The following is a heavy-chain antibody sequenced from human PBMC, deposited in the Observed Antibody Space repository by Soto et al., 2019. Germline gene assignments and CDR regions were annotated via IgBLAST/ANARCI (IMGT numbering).Heavy chain of an antibody. CDR2: INHSGST. Sequence: SETLSLTCAVYGGSFSGYYWSWIRQPPGKGLEWIGEINHSGSTNYNPSLKSRVTISVDTSKHQFSLKLSSVTAADTAVYYCARIHYDFWSGNYYYMDVWGKGTTVTVSS. CDR3: ARIHYDFWSGNYYYMDV. CDR1: GGSFSGYY. V-gene: IGHV4-34*01. D-gene: IGHD3-3*01. J-gene: IGHJ6*03.